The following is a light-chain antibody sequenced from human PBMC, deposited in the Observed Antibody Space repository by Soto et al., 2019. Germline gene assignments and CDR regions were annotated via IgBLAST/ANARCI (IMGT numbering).Light chain of an antibody. V-gene: IGLV2-8*01. CDR3: SSYAGSNNLV. Sequence: QSALTQPPSASGSPGGSVTISSTGTSSDVGGYNYVSWYQQHPGKAPKLMIYEVSKRPSGVPDRFSGSKSGNTASLTVSGLQAEDEADYYCSSYAGSNNLVFGGGTKLTV. CDR2: EVS. J-gene: IGLJ2*01. CDR1: SSDVGGYNY.